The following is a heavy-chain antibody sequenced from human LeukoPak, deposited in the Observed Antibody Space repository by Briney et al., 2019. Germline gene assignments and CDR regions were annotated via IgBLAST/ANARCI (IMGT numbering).Heavy chain of an antibody. D-gene: IGHD1-26*01. CDR1: SFTFRSYG. Sequence: GGSLRLSCAASSFTFRSYGMHWVGQAPGKGLEWVAFMRYDGRNIYYADSVKGRFTVFRDDSKNTLYLAMTSLRLEDTAVYYCANSWDSQYLSDYWGQGTLVTVSS. V-gene: IGHV3-30*02. J-gene: IGHJ4*02. CDR3: ANSWDSQYLSDY. CDR2: MRYDGRNI.